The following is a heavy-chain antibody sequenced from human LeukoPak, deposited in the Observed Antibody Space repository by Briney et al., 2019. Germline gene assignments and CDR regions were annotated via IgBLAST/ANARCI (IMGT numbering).Heavy chain of an antibody. Sequence: SETLSLTCTVSGASIGGSHFHWGWIRQPPGKGLEWIGSIFYSGSTYYNPSLKSRVTISVDTSKNQFSLKLTSVTAADTATYYCARRGITYSSSFFAYWGQGTLVTVSS. CDR2: IFYSGST. CDR3: ARRGITYSSSFFAY. V-gene: IGHV4-39*01. J-gene: IGHJ4*02. CDR1: GASIGGSHFH. D-gene: IGHD2-2*01.